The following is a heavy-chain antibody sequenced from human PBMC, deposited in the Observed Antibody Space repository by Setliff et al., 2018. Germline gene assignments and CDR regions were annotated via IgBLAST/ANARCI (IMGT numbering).Heavy chain of an antibody. CDR2: ISGHNNKT. J-gene: IGHJ4*02. V-gene: IGHV1-18*01. CDR1: GYTFAAYG. CDR3: ARGVAGASPNYYYYAPDY. D-gene: IGHD3-10*01. Sequence: ASVKVSCKTSGYTFAAYGITWVRQAPGQGLEWMGWISGHNNKTKYAQKVQGRVTMTTDKSTSTAYKELKSLKSDDTAMYFCARGVAGASPNYYYYAPDYWGPGTLVTVSS.